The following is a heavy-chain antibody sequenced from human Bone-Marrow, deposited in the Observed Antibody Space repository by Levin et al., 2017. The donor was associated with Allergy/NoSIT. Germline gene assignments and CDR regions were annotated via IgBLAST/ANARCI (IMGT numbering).Heavy chain of an antibody. Sequence: GGSLRLSCAASGFTFSSYGMHWVRQAPGKGLEWVAVISYDGSNKYYADSVKGRFTISRDNSKNTLYLQMNSLRAEDTAVYYCAKDRRVRGVISYFDYWGQGTLVTVSS. J-gene: IGHJ4*02. CDR3: AKDRRVRGVISYFDY. V-gene: IGHV3-30*18. CDR1: GFTFSSYG. CDR2: ISYDGSNK. D-gene: IGHD3-10*01.